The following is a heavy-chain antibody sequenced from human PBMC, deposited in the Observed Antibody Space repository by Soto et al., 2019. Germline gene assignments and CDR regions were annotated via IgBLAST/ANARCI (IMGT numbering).Heavy chain of an antibody. V-gene: IGHV3-23*01. CDR2: ISGSGGST. CDR1: GFTFSSYA. Sequence: EVQLLEPGGGLVQPGGSLRLSCAASGFTFSSYAMNWVRQAPGKGLEWVSVISGSGGSTYYTDSVKGRFTISRDNSKNTLYLQMNSLRAEDTAVYYCARRSSSWYFDCWGQGTLVTVSS. J-gene: IGHJ4*02. D-gene: IGHD6-13*01. CDR3: ARRSSSWYFDC.